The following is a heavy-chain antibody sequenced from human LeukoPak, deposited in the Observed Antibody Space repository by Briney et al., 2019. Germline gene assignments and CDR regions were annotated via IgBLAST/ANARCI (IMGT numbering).Heavy chain of an antibody. CDR1: GFTFSSYS. D-gene: IGHD6-13*01. CDR2: ISSSSDYI. J-gene: IGHJ5*02. V-gene: IGHV3-21*01. CDR3: ARDNLIAAAGTGFDP. Sequence: GGSLRLSCAASGFTFSSYSMNWVRQAPGKGLEWVSSISSSSDYIYYADSVKGRFTISRDNAKKSLYLQMNSLRVEDTALYSCARDNLIAAAGTGFDPWGQGTLVTVSS.